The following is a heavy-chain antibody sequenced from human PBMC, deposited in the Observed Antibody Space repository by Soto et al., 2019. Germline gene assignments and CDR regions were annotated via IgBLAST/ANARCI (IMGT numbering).Heavy chain of an antibody. V-gene: IGHV3-7*05. D-gene: IGHD3-10*01. Sequence: EVQLVESGGGLVQPGGSLRLSCAASGFTFSDYWMSWVRQAPGKGLECVANIKRDGSEKYYVDPVKGRFTISIDNAKNSLYLQMNSLRAEDTAVYYCATSMGRGGNDYWGQGTLVTVSS. CDR3: ATSMGRGGNDY. CDR1: GFTFSDYW. CDR2: IKRDGSEK. J-gene: IGHJ4*02.